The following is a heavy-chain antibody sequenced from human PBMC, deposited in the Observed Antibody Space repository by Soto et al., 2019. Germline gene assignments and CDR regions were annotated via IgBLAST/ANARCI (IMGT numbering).Heavy chain of an antibody. CDR1: GGSISSGGYS. CDR3: ATGDCGGDCYTGEGPGYYYYGMDV. Sequence: QLQLQESGSGLVKHSQTLSLTCAVSGGSISSGGYSWSWIRQPPGKGLEWIGYIYHSGSTYYNPSLKSRVTISVDRSKNQFSLKLSSVTAADTAVYYCATGDCGGDCYTGEGPGYYYYGMDVWGQGTTVTVSS. J-gene: IGHJ6*02. CDR2: IYHSGST. V-gene: IGHV4-30-2*01. D-gene: IGHD2-21*02.